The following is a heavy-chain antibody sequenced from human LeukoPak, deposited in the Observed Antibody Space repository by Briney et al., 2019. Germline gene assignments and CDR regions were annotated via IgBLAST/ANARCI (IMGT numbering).Heavy chain of an antibody. CDR2: THYRSKWYN. J-gene: IGHJ4*02. CDR1: GDSVSSNSAA. V-gene: IGHV6-1*01. D-gene: IGHD3-16*01. CDR3: ARSISGLGD. Sequence: SQTLSLTCAISGDSVSSNSAAWNWIRQFPSRGLEWLGRTHYRSKWYNDYAVSVKGRITISADTSKNQFSLQLNSVTPEDTAVYYCARSISGLGDWGQGTLVTVSS.